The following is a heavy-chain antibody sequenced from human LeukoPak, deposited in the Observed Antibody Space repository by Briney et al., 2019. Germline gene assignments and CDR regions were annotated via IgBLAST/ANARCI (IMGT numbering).Heavy chain of an antibody. D-gene: IGHD6-6*01. CDR1: GYTLTELS. J-gene: IGHJ6*03. Sequence: AAVKVSCKVSGYTLTELSMHWVRQAPGQGLEWMGWINPNSGGTSYAQKFQGWVTMTRDTSISTAYMELSRLRSDDTAVYYCAKDWYSSSSFFPPSSPYYYYYMDVWGKGTTVTVSS. V-gene: IGHV1-2*04. CDR2: INPNSGGT. CDR3: AKDWYSSSSFFPPSSPYYYYYMDV.